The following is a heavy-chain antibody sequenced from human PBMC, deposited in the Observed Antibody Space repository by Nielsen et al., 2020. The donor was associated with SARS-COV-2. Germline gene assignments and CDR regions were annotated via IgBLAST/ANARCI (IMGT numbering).Heavy chain of an antibody. CDR3: ARPITNNYYYYYMDV. CDR1: GYTFTNYG. Sequence: ASMKVSCKASGYTFTNYGISWVRQAPGQGLEWMGWISGYNGDTNYAQKFQGSVTMTTDTSTSTAYMELRSLSSDDTAVYYCARPITNNYYYYYMDVWGKGTTVTVSS. V-gene: IGHV1-18*04. CDR2: ISGYNGDT. J-gene: IGHJ6*03. D-gene: IGHD1-1*01.